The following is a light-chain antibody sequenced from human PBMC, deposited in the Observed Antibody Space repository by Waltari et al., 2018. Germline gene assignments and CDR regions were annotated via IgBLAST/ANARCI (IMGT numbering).Light chain of an antibody. CDR3: QQYGSSPT. J-gene: IGKJ5*01. CDR1: PRVTHNY. V-gene: IGKV3-20*01. Sequence: EIVLTQPPGTVLLPPGERLTLSSRASPRVTHNYLAWYQQKPGLPSSLLMYGASAWASGIPDRFSGSGSVTDFTLTISRLEPEDFAVYYWQQYGSSPTFGQGTRLEIK. CDR2: GAS.